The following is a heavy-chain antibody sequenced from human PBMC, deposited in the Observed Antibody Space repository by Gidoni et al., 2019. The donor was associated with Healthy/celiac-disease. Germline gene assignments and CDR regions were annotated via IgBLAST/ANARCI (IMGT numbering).Heavy chain of an antibody. Sequence: QLQLQESGLGLVKPSETLSRPCTVSGGPTSSSGYYWGWIGQPPGKGLEWIGRSYYSGSANYNPSLKSRVTISVDTSKNQFSLKLSPVTAADAAVYDCASPPAMFGGNRGAFDIWGQGTMVTVSS. CDR1: GGPTSSSGYY. CDR3: ASPPAMFGGNRGAFDI. V-gene: IGHV4-39*01. J-gene: IGHJ3*02. D-gene: IGHD3-3*01. CDR2: SYYSGSA.